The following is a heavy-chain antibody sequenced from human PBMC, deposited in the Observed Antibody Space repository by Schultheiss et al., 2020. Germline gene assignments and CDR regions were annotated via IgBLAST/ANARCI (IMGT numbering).Heavy chain of an antibody. V-gene: IGHV4-31*03. CDR3: ARRSNAHLGYFDY. CDR1: GGSISSGGYY. Sequence: SQTLSLTCTVSGGSISSGGYYWSWIRQHPGKGLEWIGYIYYSGSTYYNPSLKSRVTISVDTSKNQFSLKLSSVTAADTAVYYCARRSNAHLGYFDYWGQGTLVTVSS. CDR2: IYYSGST. D-gene: IGHD4-11*01. J-gene: IGHJ4*02.